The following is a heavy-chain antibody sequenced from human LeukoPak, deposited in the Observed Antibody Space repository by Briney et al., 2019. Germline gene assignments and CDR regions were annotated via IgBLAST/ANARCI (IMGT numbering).Heavy chain of an antibody. D-gene: IGHD4-23*01. CDR3: ARFHGPYGGNRFDY. J-gene: IGHJ4*02. Sequence: KSSETLSLTCAVYGGSFSGYYWSWIRQPPGKGLEWIGEINHSGSTNYNPSLKSRVTISVDTSKNQFSLKLSSVTAADTAVYYCARFHGPYGGNRFDYWGQGTLVTVSS. V-gene: IGHV4-34*01. CDR1: GGSFSGYY. CDR2: INHSGST.